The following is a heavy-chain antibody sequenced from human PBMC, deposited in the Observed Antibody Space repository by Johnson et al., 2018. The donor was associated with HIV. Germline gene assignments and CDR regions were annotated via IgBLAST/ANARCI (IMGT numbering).Heavy chain of an antibody. V-gene: IGHV3-7*01. D-gene: IGHD3-3*01. CDR1: GFTFSSYW. Sequence: VLLVESGGGLVQPGGSLRLSCAASGFTFSSYWMSWVRQAPGKGLEWVANIKQDGSEKYYVDSVKGRFTISRDNAKNSLYLQMNSLRAEDTAVYYFARGGRYRFLEWAISDAFDIWCQGKMVTVSS. CDR3: ARGGRYRFLEWAISDAFDI. CDR2: IKQDGSEK. J-gene: IGHJ3*02.